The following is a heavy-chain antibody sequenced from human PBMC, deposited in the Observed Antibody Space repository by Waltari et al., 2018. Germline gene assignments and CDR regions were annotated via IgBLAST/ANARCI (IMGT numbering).Heavy chain of an antibody. V-gene: IGHV4-39*01. Sequence: QLQLQESGPGLVKPSETLSLTCTVSGGSISSSSYYWGWIRQPPGKGLEWIGSIYYSGSTYYNPSLKSRVTISVDTAKNQFSLKLSSVTAADTAVYYCARRGHIVVVPAYDYWGQGTLVTVSP. CDR2: IYYSGST. CDR3: ARRGHIVVVPAYDY. D-gene: IGHD2-2*01. J-gene: IGHJ4*02. CDR1: GGSISSSSYY.